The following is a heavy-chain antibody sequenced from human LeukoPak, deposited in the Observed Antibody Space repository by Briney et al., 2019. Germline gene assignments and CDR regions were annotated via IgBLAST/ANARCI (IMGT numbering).Heavy chain of an antibody. J-gene: IGHJ3*02. CDR3: ARDWPSEWEQLPDYDAVDI. V-gene: IGHV3-23*01. D-gene: IGHD1-26*01. Sequence: PWGSLRLSCAASGFTFSSCAMTWVRQPPGKGLEWVSTISGRGGSTYYADSVKGRFTISRDNSKNTVYLQMNSLRDEDAAVYYCARDWPSEWEQLPDYDAVDIWGQGTMVTVSS. CDR1: GFTFSSCA. CDR2: ISGRGGST.